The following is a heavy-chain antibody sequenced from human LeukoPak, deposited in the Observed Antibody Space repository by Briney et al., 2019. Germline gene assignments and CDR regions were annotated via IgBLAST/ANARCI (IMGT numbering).Heavy chain of an antibody. Sequence: PSETLSLTCTVSGASISGCYWSWVRQAPGKGLEWVSVIYSAGTTYYADSVKGRFTISRDNSKNTLYLQMNSLRAEDTAVYYCAREGSSGWYEFWFDPWGQGTLVTVSS. J-gene: IGHJ5*02. D-gene: IGHD6-19*01. CDR1: GASISGCY. CDR2: IYSAGTT. CDR3: AREGSSGWYEFWFDP. V-gene: IGHV3-66*01.